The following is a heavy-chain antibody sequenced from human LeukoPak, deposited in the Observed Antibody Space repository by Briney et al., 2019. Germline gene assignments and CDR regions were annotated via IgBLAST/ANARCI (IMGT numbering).Heavy chain of an antibody. Sequence: GGSLRLSCAASGFTFSSYSMNWVRQAPGKGLEWVSSISSSSSYIYYADSVKGRFTISRDNAKNSLYLQMNSLRAEDTAVYYCARDRQPTNGFYGDYDSGAFDIWGQGTMVTVS. CDR2: ISSSSSYI. J-gene: IGHJ3*02. D-gene: IGHD4-17*01. CDR3: ARDRQPTNGFYGDYDSGAFDI. CDR1: GFTFSSYS. V-gene: IGHV3-21*01.